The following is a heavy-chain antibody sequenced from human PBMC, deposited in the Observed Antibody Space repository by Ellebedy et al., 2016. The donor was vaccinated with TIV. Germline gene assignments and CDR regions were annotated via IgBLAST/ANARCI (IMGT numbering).Heavy chain of an antibody. CDR3: ARDGGSYSDFDY. Sequence: AASVKVSCKASGYTFTGYYMHWVRQAPGQGIEWMGWINPNSGGTNYAQKFKGLVTMTRDTSISQAYMELSRRRSDDTALYYCARDGGSYSDFDYWGQGTLVTVSS. D-gene: IGHD1-26*01. V-gene: IGHV1-2*04. CDR2: INPNSGGT. CDR1: GYTFTGYY. J-gene: IGHJ4*02.